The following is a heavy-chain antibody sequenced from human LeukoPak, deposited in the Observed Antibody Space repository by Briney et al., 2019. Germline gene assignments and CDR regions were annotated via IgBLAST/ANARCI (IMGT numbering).Heavy chain of an antibody. J-gene: IGHJ4*02. Sequence: GGSLRLSCAASGFAFSSYAMSWVRQAPGKGLEWVSAISGSGGSTYYADSVKGRFTISRDNSKNTLYLQMNSLRAEDTAVYYCAKADYSFGEFDYWGQGTLVTVSS. CDR1: GFAFSSYA. CDR3: AKADYSFGEFDY. D-gene: IGHD3-10*01. CDR2: ISGSGGST. V-gene: IGHV3-23*01.